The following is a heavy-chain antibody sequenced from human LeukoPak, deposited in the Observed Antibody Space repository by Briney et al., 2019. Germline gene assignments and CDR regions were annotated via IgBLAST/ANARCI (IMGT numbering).Heavy chain of an antibody. V-gene: IGHV4-61*02. CDR3: ATKTSASWGYFQH. D-gene: IGHD3-16*01. CDR2: IYTSGST. CDR1: GGSISSGSYY. J-gene: IGHJ1*01. Sequence: SETLSLTCIVSGGSISSGSYYWSWIRQPAGKGLEWIGRIYTSGSTNYNPSLKSRVTISVDTSKNQFSLRLSSVTAADTAVYYCATKTSASWGYFQHWGRGTLVTVSS.